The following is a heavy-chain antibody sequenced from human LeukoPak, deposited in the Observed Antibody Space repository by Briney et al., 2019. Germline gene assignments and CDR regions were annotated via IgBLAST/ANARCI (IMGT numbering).Heavy chain of an antibody. CDR2: IYYTGDT. Sequence: PSETLSLTCTVSGGSISTYYWSWVRQPPGKGLEWIGYIYYTGDTRSNPSLKSRVTLLVDTPKNQFSLRLTSVTAADTAVYYCARHQRGFCDGGDCPYYFDHWGLGTLVTVSS. D-gene: IGHD2-21*02. CDR1: GGSISTYY. J-gene: IGHJ4*02. CDR3: ARHQRGFCDGGDCPYYFDH. V-gene: IGHV4-59*08.